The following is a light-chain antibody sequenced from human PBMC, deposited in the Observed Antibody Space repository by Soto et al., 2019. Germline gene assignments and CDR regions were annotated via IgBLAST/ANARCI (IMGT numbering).Light chain of an antibody. CDR3: QQLSSYTLT. CDR1: QTVRNNY. CDR2: DAS. J-gene: IGKJ4*01. V-gene: IGKV3-20*01. Sequence: EFVLTQSPGTLSLSPGERATLPCRASQTVRNNYLAWYQQKPGQDPRLLIYDASSRATGIPDRFSGGESGTDFTLTISRLEPEDFAVYECQQLSSYTLTVGGGTKVDIK.